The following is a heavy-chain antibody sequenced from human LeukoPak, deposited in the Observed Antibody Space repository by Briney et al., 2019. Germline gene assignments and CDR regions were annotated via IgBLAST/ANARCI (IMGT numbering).Heavy chain of an antibody. Sequence: GASVKVSCKASGYTFTGYYMHWVRQAPGQGLEWMGWMNPNSGNTGYAQKFQGRVTMTRNTSISTAYMELSSLRSEDTAVYYCARRQGTLRWLQLFDPWGQGTLVTVSS. J-gene: IGHJ5*02. CDR1: GYTFTGYY. CDR3: ARRQGTLRWLQLFDP. D-gene: IGHD5-24*01. CDR2: MNPNSGNT. V-gene: IGHV1-8*02.